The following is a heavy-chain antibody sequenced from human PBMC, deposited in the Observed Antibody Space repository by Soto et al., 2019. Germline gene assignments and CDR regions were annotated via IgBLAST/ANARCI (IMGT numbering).Heavy chain of an antibody. CDR3: AKDMGKANPAQYYGMDV. J-gene: IGHJ6*02. Sequence: PGGSLRLSCAASGFTFDDYAMHWVRQAPGKGLEWVSGISWNSGSIGYADSVKGRFTISRDNAKNSLYLQMNSLRAEDTALYYCAKDMGKANPAQYYGMDVWGQGTTVTVSS. CDR1: GFTFDDYA. CDR2: ISWNSGSI. V-gene: IGHV3-9*01. D-gene: IGHD7-27*01.